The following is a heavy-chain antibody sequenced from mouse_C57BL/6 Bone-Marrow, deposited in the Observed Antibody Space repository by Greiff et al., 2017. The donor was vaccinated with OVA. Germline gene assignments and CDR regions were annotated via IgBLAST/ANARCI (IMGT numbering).Heavy chain of an antibody. CDR2: IDPETGGT. CDR3: TRPYYGVDY. V-gene: IGHV1-15*01. CDR1: GYTFTDYE. Sequence: VQLKQSGAELVRPGASVTLSCKASGYTFTDYEMHWVKQTPVHGLEWIGAIDPETGGTAYNQKFKGKAILTADKSSSTAYMELRSLTSEDSAVYYCTRPYYGVDYWGQGTSVTVSS. J-gene: IGHJ4*01.